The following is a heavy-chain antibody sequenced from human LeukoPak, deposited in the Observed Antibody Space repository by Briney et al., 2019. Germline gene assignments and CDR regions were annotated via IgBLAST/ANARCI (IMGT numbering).Heavy chain of an antibody. V-gene: IGHV1-69*04. CDR3: ASPATLVGYYGGDLFDY. Sequence: SVKVSCKASGGTFSSYAISWVRQAPGQGLEWMGRIIPILGIANYAQKFQGRVTITADKSTSTAYMELSSLRSEDTAVYYCASPATLVGYYGGDLFDYWGQGTLVTVSS. CDR2: IIPILGIA. D-gene: IGHD4-23*01. CDR1: GGTFSSYA. J-gene: IGHJ4*02.